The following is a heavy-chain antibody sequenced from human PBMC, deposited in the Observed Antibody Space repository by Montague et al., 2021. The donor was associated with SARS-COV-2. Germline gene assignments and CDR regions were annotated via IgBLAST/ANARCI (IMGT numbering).Heavy chain of an antibody. J-gene: IGHJ6*02. Sequence: SETLSLTCTVSGGSISSYCWTWIRQPPGKGLESIGYIYHNGSTKYNPSLKSRVTISVDTSKNQFSLKLSSVSVADTAVYYCGRGGGNSAECYNCTMDGWGQGTAVTGFS. CDR1: GGSISSYC. CDR2: IYHNGST. CDR3: GRGGGNSAECYNCTMDG. V-gene: IGHV4-59*01. D-gene: IGHD4-23*01.